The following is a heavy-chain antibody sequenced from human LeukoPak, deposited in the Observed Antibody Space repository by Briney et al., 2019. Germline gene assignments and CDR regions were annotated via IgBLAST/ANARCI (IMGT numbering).Heavy chain of an antibody. CDR3: VRQPGGTAAFDI. V-gene: IGHV4-59*08. CDR1: GYSVTDYY. Sequence: SETLSLTCTVSGYSVTDYYWSWIRQPPGKGLEWIAYSHHSGETKYNPSLKSRITISVDTSKNQFSLKLSSVTASDTAVYYCVRQPGGTAAFDIWGQGTTVTVSA. CDR2: SHHSGET. J-gene: IGHJ3*02. D-gene: IGHD1-14*01.